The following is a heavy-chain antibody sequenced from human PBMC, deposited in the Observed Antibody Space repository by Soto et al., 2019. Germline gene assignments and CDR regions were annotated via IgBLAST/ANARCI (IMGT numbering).Heavy chain of an antibody. D-gene: IGHD5-12*01. CDR1: GYTLTELS. CDR3: ATVSRDGYNNYYYYGMDV. Sequence: SSVKVSCKVSGYTLTELSMHWVRQAPGKGLEWMGGFDPEDGETIYAQKFQGRVTMTEDTSTDTAYMELSSLRSEDTAVYYCATVSRDGYNNYYYYGMDVWGQGTTLTVSS. J-gene: IGHJ6*02. CDR2: FDPEDGET. V-gene: IGHV1-24*01.